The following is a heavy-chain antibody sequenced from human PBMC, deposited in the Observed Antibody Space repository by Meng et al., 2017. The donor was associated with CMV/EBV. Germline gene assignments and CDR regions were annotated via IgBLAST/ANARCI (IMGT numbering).Heavy chain of an antibody. Sequence: SETLSLTCTVSGGSISSSSYYWGWIRQPPGKGLEWIGSIYYSGSTYYNPSLKSRVTISVDTSKNQFSLKLSSVTAADTAVYYCARASQYYDFWSGYYTPYYYYYGMDVWGQGTTVTVSS. D-gene: IGHD3-3*01. CDR3: ARASQYYDFWSGYYTPYYYYYGMDV. CDR1: GGSISSSSYY. J-gene: IGHJ6*02. CDR2: IYYSGST. V-gene: IGHV4-39*07.